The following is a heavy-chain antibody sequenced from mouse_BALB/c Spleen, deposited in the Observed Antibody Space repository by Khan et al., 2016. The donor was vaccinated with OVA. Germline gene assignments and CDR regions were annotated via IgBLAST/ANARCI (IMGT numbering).Heavy chain of an antibody. CDR2: IDPYDSDT. CDR1: GYTFTSYW. V-gene: IGHV1-52*01. CDR3: ARGDGYDRFAY. J-gene: IGHJ3*01. Sequence: QVQLQQPGAELVRPGASVKLSCKASGYTFTSYWMNWVKQRPEQGLEWIGRIDPYDSDTHYNQKFKDKAILTVDKSSSTAYMQLSRLTSEDSAVYYCARGDGYDRFAYWGQGTLVTVSA. D-gene: IGHD2-2*01.